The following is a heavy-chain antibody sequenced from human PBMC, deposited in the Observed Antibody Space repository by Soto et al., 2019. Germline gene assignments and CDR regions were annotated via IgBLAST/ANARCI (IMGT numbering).Heavy chain of an antibody. CDR2: ISYDGSNK. J-gene: IGHJ4*02. Sequence: QVQLVESGGGVVQPGRSLRLSCAASGFTFSSYAMHWVRQAPGKGLEWVAVISYDGSNKYYADSVKGRFTISRDNSKNTLDLQVNSLRAEDTAVYYCARDRGPHYYDSSGYSYWGQGTLVTVSS. D-gene: IGHD3-22*01. CDR3: ARDRGPHYYDSSGYSY. V-gene: IGHV3-30-3*01. CDR1: GFTFSSYA.